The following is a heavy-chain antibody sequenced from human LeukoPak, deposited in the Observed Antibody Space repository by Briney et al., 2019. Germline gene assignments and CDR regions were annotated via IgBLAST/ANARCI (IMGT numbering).Heavy chain of an antibody. J-gene: IGHJ4*02. CDR2: INPSGGST. V-gene: IGHV1-46*01. CDR1: GYTFTSYY. CDR3: ARDGLAYCGGDCCSPSDY. D-gene: IGHD2-21*02. Sequence: ASVKVSCKASGYTFTSYYMHWVRQAPGQGLEWMGIINPSGGSTSYAQKFQGRVTMTRDTSTSTVYMELSSLRSEDTAVYYCARDGLAYCGGDCCSPSDYWGQGTLVTVSS.